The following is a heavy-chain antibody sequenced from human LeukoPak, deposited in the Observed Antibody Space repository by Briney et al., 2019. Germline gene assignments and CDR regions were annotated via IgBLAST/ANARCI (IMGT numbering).Heavy chain of an antibody. D-gene: IGHD2-2*01. CDR3: ARLRLGYCSSTSCTGDWFDP. Sequence: PSETLSLTCTVSGGPISSYYWSWIRQPPGKGLEWIGDIYTSGSTNYNPSLKSRVTISVDTSKNQFSLKLSSVTAADTAVYYCARLRLGYCSSTSCTGDWFDPWGQGTLVTVSS. CDR2: IYTSGST. J-gene: IGHJ5*02. CDR1: GGPISSYY. V-gene: IGHV4-4*09.